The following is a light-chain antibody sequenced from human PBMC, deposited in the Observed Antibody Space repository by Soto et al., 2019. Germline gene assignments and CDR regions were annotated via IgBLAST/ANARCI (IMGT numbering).Light chain of an antibody. CDR3: GTWDSSLSAVV. J-gene: IGLJ2*01. CDR2: DSN. Sequence: QSVLTQPPSVSAAPGQKVTISCSGSSSNIGNNYVSWYQQLPGTAPKLLIYDSNKRPSVLPDRFPGSKSGTSATLGINGLQTGDEAYYYCGTWDSSLSAVVFGGGTKLTVL. CDR1: SSNIGNNY. V-gene: IGLV1-51*01.